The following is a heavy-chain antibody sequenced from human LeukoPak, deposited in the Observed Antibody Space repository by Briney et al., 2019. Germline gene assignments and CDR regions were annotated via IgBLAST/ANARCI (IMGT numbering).Heavy chain of an antibody. CDR2: IKQDGSEK. CDR3: AREGFYFFDF. J-gene: IGHJ4*01. V-gene: IGHV3-7*01. CDR1: GFIFSSHG. Sequence: GGTLRLSCAASGFIFSSHGMNWVRQAPGKGLEWVANIKQDGSEKTYADSVRGRFTIFRDNAKDSVYLQMNSLRAEDSAIYYCAREGFYFFDFWGQGTLVTVSS.